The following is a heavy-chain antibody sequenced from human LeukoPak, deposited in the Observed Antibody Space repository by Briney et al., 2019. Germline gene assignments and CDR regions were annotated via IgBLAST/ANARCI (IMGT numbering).Heavy chain of an antibody. CDR1: GFTFSNAW. CDR3: TTAPDHHRYFDL. D-gene: IGHD1-14*01. Sequence: GGSLRLSCAASGFTFSNAWMSWVRQAPGKGLVWVGRIKSKTDGGTTDYAAPVKGRFTISRDDSKNTLYLQMNSLKTEDTAVYYCTTAPDHHRYFDLWGRGTLVTVSS. CDR2: IKSKTDGGTT. J-gene: IGHJ2*01. V-gene: IGHV3-15*01.